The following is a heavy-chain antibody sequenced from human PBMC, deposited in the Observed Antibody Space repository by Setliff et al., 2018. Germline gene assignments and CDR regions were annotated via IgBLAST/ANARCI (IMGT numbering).Heavy chain of an antibody. J-gene: IGHJ4*02. CDR1: GYTFTDYG. Sequence: ASVKVSCKASGYTFTDYGITWVRQAPGQGLEWMGWINNYNFNRDYAQKFQGRVAMTTDTSMSTAYMELRSLRSDDTAVYYCARINFYVSSGYYYAPDSWGQGTLVTVSS. D-gene: IGHD3-22*01. CDR2: INNYNFNR. V-gene: IGHV1-18*01. CDR3: ARINFYVSSGYYYAPDS.